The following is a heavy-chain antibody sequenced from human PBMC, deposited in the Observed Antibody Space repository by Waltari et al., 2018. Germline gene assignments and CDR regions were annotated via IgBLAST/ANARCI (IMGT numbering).Heavy chain of an antibody. V-gene: IGHV2-5*01. J-gene: IGHJ6*03. CDR1: GFSLSTSGVG. Sequence: QITLKESGPTLVKPTQTLTLTCTFSGFSLSTSGVGVGWIRQPPGKALEWLALIYWNDDKRYSPSLKSRLTITKDTSKNQVVLTMTNMDPVDTATYYCALGFRESYYYYMDVWGKGTTVTVSS. CDR2: IYWNDDK. CDR3: ALGFRESYYYYMDV. D-gene: IGHD3-10*01.